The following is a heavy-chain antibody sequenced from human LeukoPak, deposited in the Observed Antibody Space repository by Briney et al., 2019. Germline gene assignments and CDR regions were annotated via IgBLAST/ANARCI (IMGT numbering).Heavy chain of an antibody. CDR2: ISAYNGNT. D-gene: IGHD6-19*01. V-gene: IGHV1-18*01. Sequence: ASVKVSCKASGYTFTSYGISWVRQAPGQGLEWMGWISAYNGNTNYAQKLQGRVTMTTDTSTSTAYMELRSLRSDDTAVYYCTRPSAVAGVFDYWGQGTLVTVSS. CDR3: TRPSAVAGVFDY. CDR1: GYTFTSYG. J-gene: IGHJ4*02.